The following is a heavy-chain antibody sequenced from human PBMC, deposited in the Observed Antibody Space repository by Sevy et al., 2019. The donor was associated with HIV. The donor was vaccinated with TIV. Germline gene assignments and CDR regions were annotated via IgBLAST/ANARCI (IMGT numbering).Heavy chain of an antibody. J-gene: IGHJ3*02. CDR3: ARDQREGDCSGGSCYSDAFDI. Sequence: GGSLRLSCAASGFTFSSYSMNWVRQAPGKGLEWVSSISSSSNYIYYADSVKGRVTISRDNAKNSLYLQMNSLRAEDTAVYYCARDQREGDCSGGSCYSDAFDIWGQGTMVTVSS. CDR2: ISSSSNYI. D-gene: IGHD2-15*01. CDR1: GFTFSSYS. V-gene: IGHV3-21*01.